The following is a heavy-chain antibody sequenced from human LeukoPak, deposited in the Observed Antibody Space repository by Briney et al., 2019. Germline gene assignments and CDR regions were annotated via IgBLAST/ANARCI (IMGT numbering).Heavy chain of an antibody. V-gene: IGHV1-8*01. CDR1: GYTFTSYD. D-gene: IGHD6-13*01. CDR2: MNPKSGNT. J-gene: IGHJ4*02. CDR3: ARPDSSSSSWRY. Sequence: ASVKVSCKASGYTFTSYDINWVRQATGQGLEWMGWMNPKSGNTGYAQKFQGRVTITADKSTSTAYMELSSLRSEDTAVYYCARPDSSSSSWRYWGQGTLVTVSS.